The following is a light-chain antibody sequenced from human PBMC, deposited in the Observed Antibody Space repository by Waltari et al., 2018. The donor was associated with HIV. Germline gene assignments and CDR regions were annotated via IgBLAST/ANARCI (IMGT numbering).Light chain of an antibody. CDR1: SSHIGSYPY. CDR2: DAN. V-gene: IGLV2-14*01. J-gene: IGLJ3*02. CDR3: SSYTSTSTLL. Sequence: QSALTQPASVSGSLGQSITISCIGTSSHIGSYPYVSWYQHHPDKAPTLVIYDANARPSGVPFRFSGSKSGNTASLTISGLQAEDEADYYCSSYTSTSTLLFGGGTKVTVL.